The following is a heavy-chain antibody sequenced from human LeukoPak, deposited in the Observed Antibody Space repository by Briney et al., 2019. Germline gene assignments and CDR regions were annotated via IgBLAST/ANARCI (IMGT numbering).Heavy chain of an antibody. Sequence: SGPTLVNPTQTLTLTCTFSGFSLSTSGVGVGWIRQPPGKALVWLALIYWDDDKRYSPSLKSRLTITKDTSKNQVVLTMTNMDPVDTATYYCAHRGGELLRYFDWTNWFEPWGQGTLVSVSS. CDR3: AHRGGELLRYFDWTNWFEP. CDR1: GFSLSTSGVG. V-gene: IGHV2-5*02. CDR2: IYWDDDK. D-gene: IGHD3-9*01. J-gene: IGHJ5*02.